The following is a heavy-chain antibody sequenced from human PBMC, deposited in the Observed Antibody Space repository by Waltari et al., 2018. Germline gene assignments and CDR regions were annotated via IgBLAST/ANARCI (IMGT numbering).Heavy chain of an antibody. J-gene: IGHJ4*02. CDR3: AKHIRVSEIDDY. Sequence: EVQLLELGGGLVQPGGSLRLSCAASGFTFNSYGRGLVRQGPGKGLEWVSGISGSGGSTYYADSVKGRFTISRDNSKNTLYLQMNSLRAEDTAVYYCAKHIRVSEIDDYWGPGTLVTVSS. D-gene: IGHD2-21*01. CDR1: GFTFNSYG. CDR2: ISGSGGST. V-gene: IGHV3-23*01.